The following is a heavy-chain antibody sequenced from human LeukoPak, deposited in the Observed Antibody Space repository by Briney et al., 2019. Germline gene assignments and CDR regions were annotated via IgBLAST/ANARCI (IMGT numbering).Heavy chain of an antibody. J-gene: IGHJ5*02. D-gene: IGHD4-17*01. CDR3: ASFYGDHVYNWFDP. V-gene: IGHV4-34*01. Sequence: PSETLSLTCAVYGGSFSGYYWSWIRQPPGKGLEWIGEINHSGSTNYNPSLKSRVTISADTSKNQFSLKLSSVTAADTAVYYCASFYGDHVYNWFDPWGQGTLVTVSS. CDR1: GGSFSGYY. CDR2: INHSGST.